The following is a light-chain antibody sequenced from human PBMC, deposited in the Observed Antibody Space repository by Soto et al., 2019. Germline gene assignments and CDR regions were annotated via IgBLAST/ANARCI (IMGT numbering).Light chain of an antibody. CDR2: DVS. V-gene: IGLV2-11*01. J-gene: IGLJ1*01. CDR1: GIDVGAYNY. CDR3: CSYAGSPYV. Sequence: QSVLTQPRSVSGSPGQSVTISCTGTGIDVGAYNYVSWYQQHPGKAPKFIIYDVSKRPSGVPDRFSGSKSGNTASLTITGLQAEDEAEYYCCSYAGSPYVFGTGTKVTVL.